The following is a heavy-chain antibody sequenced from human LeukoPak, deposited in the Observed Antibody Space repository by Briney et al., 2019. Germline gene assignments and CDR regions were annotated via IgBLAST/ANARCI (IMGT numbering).Heavy chain of an antibody. D-gene: IGHD6-19*01. CDR1: GGSISSYY. V-gene: IGHV4-59*01. CDR2: IYYSGST. Sequence: PSETLSLTCTVSGGSISSYYWSWIRQPAGKGLEWIGYIYYSGSTNYNPSLKGRVTISVDTSKNQFSLKLSSVTAADTAVYYCARDNSSSGWPEYYFDYWGQGTLVTVSS. CDR3: ARDNSSSGWPEYYFDY. J-gene: IGHJ4*02.